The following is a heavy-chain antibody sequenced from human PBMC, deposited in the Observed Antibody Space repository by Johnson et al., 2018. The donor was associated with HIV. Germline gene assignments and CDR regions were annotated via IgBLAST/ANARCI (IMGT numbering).Heavy chain of an antibody. J-gene: IGHJ3*02. V-gene: IGHV3-7*05. CDR1: GFTFSTSW. CDR3: VRGGAVSPSSVFDI. Sequence: VQLVESGGGLVQPGGSLRLSCAASGFTFSTSWMSWVRQAPGKVLGWVANINQDGVEKYYVDSVKGRFTISRDNATNSLFLKMNIVRDEDTAVYYCVRGGAVSPSSVFDIWGQGTKVTVSS. D-gene: IGHD3-16*01. CDR2: INQDGVEK.